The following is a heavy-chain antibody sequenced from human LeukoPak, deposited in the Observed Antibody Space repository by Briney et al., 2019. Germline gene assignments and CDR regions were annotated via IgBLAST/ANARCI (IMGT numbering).Heavy chain of an antibody. Sequence: ASVKVSCKVSGYTLTELSMHWVRQAPGKGLEWMGGFDPEDGETIYAQKFQGRVTMTEDTSTDTAYMELSSLKTEDTAVYYCTSSFYGDYDYWGQGTLVTVS. J-gene: IGHJ4*02. CDR3: TSSFYGDYDY. CDR2: FDPEDGET. CDR1: GYTLTELS. D-gene: IGHD4-17*01. V-gene: IGHV1-24*01.